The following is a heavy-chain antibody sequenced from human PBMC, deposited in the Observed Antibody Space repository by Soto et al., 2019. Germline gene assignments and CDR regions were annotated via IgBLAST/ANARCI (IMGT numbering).Heavy chain of an antibody. Sequence: PGGSLRLSCAASGFTFSSYGMHWVRQAPGKGLEWVAVISYDGSNKYYADSVKGRFTISRDNSKNTLYPQMNSLRAEDTAVYYCAKEFYVELLYMRTCPDYWGQGTLVTVSS. D-gene: IGHD3-10*01. V-gene: IGHV3-30*18. CDR3: AKEFYVELLYMRTCPDY. J-gene: IGHJ4*02. CDR1: GFTFSSYG. CDR2: ISYDGSNK.